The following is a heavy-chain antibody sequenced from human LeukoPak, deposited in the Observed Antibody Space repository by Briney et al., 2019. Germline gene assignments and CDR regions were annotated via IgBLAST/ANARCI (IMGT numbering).Heavy chain of an antibody. CDR1: GGSISSSSYY. CDR2: IYHSGST. CDR3: ARDPGTYYGPPHYFDY. Sequence: SETLSLTCTVSGGSISSSSYYWGWIRQPPGKGLEWIGSIYHSGSTYYNPSLKSRVTISVDTSKNQFSLKLSSVTAADTAVYYCARDPGTYYGPPHYFDYWGQGTLVTVSS. D-gene: IGHD1-26*01. J-gene: IGHJ4*02. V-gene: IGHV4-39*07.